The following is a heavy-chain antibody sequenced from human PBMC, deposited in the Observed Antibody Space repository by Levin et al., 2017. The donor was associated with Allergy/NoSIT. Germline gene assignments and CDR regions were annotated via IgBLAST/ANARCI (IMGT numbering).Heavy chain of an antibody. Sequence: PWGVLRLSCTVSGGSIRNYYWTWIRQPPGKRLVWIGYIYYSGSTEYNPSLESRVTMSVDTSKNQFSLRLSSVTAADTAVYYCARGKQSSSTWYIPNDYWGQGTLVTVSS. J-gene: IGHJ4*02. CDR1: GGSIRNYY. CDR3: ARGKQSSSTWYIPNDY. CDR2: IYYSGST. V-gene: IGHV4-59*01. D-gene: IGHD6-13*01.